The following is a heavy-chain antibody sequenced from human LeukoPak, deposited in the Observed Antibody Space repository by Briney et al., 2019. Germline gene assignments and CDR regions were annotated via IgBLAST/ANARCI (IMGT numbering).Heavy chain of an antibody. CDR3: ARDGDYDILTGYLHAFDI. J-gene: IGHJ3*02. CDR2: IYTSGST. Sequence: PSETLSLTRTVSGGSISSYYWSWIRQPAGKGLEWIGRIYTSGSTNYNPSLKSRVTMSVDTSKNQFSLKLSSVTAADTAVYYCARDGDYDILTGYLHAFDIWGQGTMVTVSS. V-gene: IGHV4-4*07. CDR1: GGSISSYY. D-gene: IGHD3-9*01.